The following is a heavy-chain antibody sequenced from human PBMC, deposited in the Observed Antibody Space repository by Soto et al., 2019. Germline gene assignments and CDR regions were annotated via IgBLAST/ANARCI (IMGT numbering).Heavy chain of an antibody. J-gene: IGHJ5*02. CDR3: ARSVFP. CDR1: GDTISTGGYT. Sequence: SETLSLTCDVSGDTISTGGYTWAWIRQPPGEGLEWIGHTYHSGNPYYNPSLKSRVTISLDTSKNQFSLKLSSVTAADTAVYYCARSVFPWGQGTLVTVSS. V-gene: IGHV4-30-2*01. CDR2: TYHSGNP.